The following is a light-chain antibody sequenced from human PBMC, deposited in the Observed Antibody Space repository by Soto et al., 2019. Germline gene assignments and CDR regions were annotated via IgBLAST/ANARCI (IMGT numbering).Light chain of an antibody. CDR3: QVWDSSYYPPYV. J-gene: IGLJ1*01. Sequence: SYELTQPPSVSEAPGKTARITCGGTNIATKSVHWYQQQPGQAPVLLIYYDNDRPSGIPERFSGSNSGNTATLTISRVEAGDEADDYCQVWDSSYYPPYVFGPGTKLTVL. CDR2: YDN. V-gene: IGLV3-21*04. CDR1: NIATKS.